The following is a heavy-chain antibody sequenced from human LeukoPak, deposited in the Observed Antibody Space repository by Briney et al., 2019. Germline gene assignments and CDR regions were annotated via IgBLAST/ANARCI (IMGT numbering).Heavy chain of an antibody. CDR3: ARDVRQLWYPGAFDI. J-gene: IGHJ3*02. CDR1: GYSISSGYY. Sequence: PSETLSLTCTVSGYSISSGYYWGWIRQPPGKGLEWIGSIYHSGSTYYNPSLKSRVTISVDTSKNQFSLKLSSVTAADTAVYYCARDVRQLWYPGAFDIWGQGTMVTVSS. D-gene: IGHD5-18*01. CDR2: IYHSGST. V-gene: IGHV4-38-2*02.